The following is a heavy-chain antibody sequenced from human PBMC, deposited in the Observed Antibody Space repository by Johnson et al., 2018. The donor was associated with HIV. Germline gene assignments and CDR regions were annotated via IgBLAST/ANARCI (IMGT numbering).Heavy chain of an antibody. CDR3: ARERPGYGGHDAFDI. J-gene: IGHJ3*02. D-gene: IGHD4-23*01. CDR2: FYTGDST. CDR1: GFTVSSNY. Sequence: VQLVESGGGLVQPGGSLRLSCAASGFTVSSNYMSWVRQAPGKGLEWVSVFYTGDSTSYADSVTGRFTISTDTSKNTLYLQMNSLRAEDTAVYHCARERPGYGGHDAFDIWGQGTMVTVSS. V-gene: IGHV3-66*01.